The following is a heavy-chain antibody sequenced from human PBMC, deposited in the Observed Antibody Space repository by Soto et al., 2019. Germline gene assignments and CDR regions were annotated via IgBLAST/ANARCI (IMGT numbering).Heavy chain of an antibody. CDR1: GYTFTSYG. V-gene: IGHV1-18*01. J-gene: IGHJ5*02. CDR2: ISAYNGNT. D-gene: IGHD3-10*01. CDR3: ARGTMVRGVISWFDP. Sequence: ASVKVSCKASGYTFTSYGISWVRQAPGQGLEWMGWISAYNGNTNYAQKLQGRVNMTTDTSTSTAYMELRSLRSEDTAVYYCARGTMVRGVISWFDPWGQGTLVTVSS.